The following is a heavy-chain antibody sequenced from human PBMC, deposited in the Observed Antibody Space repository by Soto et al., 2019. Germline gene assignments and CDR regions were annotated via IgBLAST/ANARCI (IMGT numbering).Heavy chain of an antibody. Sequence: PGGSLRLSCAASGFTFGDSAMHWVRLTSGSGRGLEGVSGISWDSGTTDYGDSVKGRFTISRDNAKNSLYLHMNSLGPEDTAIYYCAKDEGGAWSVPRGGFYPYFGMDVWGQGTTVTVSS. CDR3: AKDEGGAWSVPRGGFYPYFGMDV. CDR1: GFTFGDSA. V-gene: IGHV3-9*01. D-gene: IGHD3-3*01. CDR2: ISWDSGTT. J-gene: IGHJ6*02.